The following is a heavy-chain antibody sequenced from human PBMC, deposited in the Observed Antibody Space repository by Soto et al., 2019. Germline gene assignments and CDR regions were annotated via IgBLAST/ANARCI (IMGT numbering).Heavy chain of an antibody. CDR3: SSGYDWEY. Sequence: EVQLVESGGGLVQPGGSLRLSCAASGFSISTYWMHWVRQAPGKGLVWVSRIVTDGSTTDYADSVKGRFTISRDNAKNMLYLQMSSLRAEDTAVYYCSSGYDWEYWGQGTLVTVSS. CDR1: GFSISTYW. J-gene: IGHJ4*02. CDR2: IVTDGSTT. D-gene: IGHD5-12*01. V-gene: IGHV3-74*01.